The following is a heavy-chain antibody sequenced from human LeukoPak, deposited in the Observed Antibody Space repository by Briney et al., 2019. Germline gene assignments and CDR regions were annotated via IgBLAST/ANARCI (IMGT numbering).Heavy chain of an antibody. J-gene: IGHJ5*02. CDR3: AKDLDSTGFYNPDP. D-gene: IGHD3-22*01. V-gene: IGHV3-23*01. Sequence: PGGSLRLSCAASGFTFSRYAMNWVRQAPGKGLEWVSLISVGGGNTHYADSVQGRFTISRDDSQNTLYLEMNNLRVEDTAVYHCAKDLDSTGFYNPDPWGQGTLVTVSS. CDR2: ISVGGGNT. CDR1: GFTFSRYA.